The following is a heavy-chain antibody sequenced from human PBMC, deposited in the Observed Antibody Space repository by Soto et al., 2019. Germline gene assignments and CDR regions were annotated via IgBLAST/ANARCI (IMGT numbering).Heavy chain of an antibody. V-gene: IGHV3-74*01. CDR3: ARDLPCSSTSCYFYGMDV. D-gene: IGHD2-2*01. J-gene: IGHJ6*02. CDR2: INSDGSST. CDR1: GFTFSSYW. Sequence: LRLSCAASGFTFSSYWMHWVRQAPLKGLVWVSRINSDGSSTSYADSVKGRFTISRDNAKNTLYLQMNSLRAEDTAVYYCARDLPCSSTSCYFYGMDVWGQGTTVTVSS.